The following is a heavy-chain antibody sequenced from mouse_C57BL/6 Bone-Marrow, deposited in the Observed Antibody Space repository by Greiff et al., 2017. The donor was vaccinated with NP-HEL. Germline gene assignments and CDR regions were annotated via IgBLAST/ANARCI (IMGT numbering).Heavy chain of an antibody. J-gene: IGHJ2*01. D-gene: IGHD2-10*01. CDR2: ISDGGSYT. V-gene: IGHV5-4*01. CDR1: GFTFSSYA. Sequence: EVQGVESGGGLVKPGGSLKLSCAASGFTFSSYAMSWVRQTPEKRLEWVATISDGGSYTYYPDNVKGRFTISRDNAKNNLYLQMSHLKSEDTAMYYCARDPTMAPYFDYWGQGTTLTVSS. CDR3: ARDPTMAPYFDY.